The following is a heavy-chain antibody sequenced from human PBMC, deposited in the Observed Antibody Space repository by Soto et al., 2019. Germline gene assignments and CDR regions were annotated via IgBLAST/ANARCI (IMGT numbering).Heavy chain of an antibody. CDR1: GFTFINYA. CDR3: AKDRDIRRWIHFDY. D-gene: IGHD2-2*03. Sequence: EVQLLESGGGLVQPGGSLRLSCAASGFTFINYAMSWVRQTPGKGLEWVSSIVGGGTTYYADSVKGRFTISRDDSKNTLYLQMNSLRADDTAIYYCAKDRDIRRWIHFDYWGQGALVTVSS. J-gene: IGHJ4*02. V-gene: IGHV3-23*01. CDR2: IVGGGTT.